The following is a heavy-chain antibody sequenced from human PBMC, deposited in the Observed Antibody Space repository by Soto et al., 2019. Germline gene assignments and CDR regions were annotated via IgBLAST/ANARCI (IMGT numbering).Heavy chain of an antibody. Sequence: GSLRLSCAASGFTFSNAWMNWVRQAPGKGLEWVGRIKSKTDGGTTDYAAPVKGRFTISRDDSKNTLYLQMNSLKTEDTAVYYCTTPNWNYDYYYYYGMDVWGQGTTVTVSS. J-gene: IGHJ6*02. D-gene: IGHD1-7*01. CDR2: IKSKTDGGTT. CDR1: GFTFSNAW. V-gene: IGHV3-15*07. CDR3: TTPNWNYDYYYYYGMDV.